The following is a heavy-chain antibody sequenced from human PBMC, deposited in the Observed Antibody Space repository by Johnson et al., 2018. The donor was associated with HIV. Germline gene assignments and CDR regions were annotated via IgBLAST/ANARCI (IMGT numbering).Heavy chain of an antibody. CDR2: IRGSGSTY. J-gene: IGHJ3*01. V-gene: IGHV3-11*04. D-gene: IGHD5/OR15-5a*01. Sequence: QVQLVESGGDLVKPGGSLRLSCVASGFTFSDNFMSWIRQAPGKGLEWIAYIRGSGSTYSHADSVKGRFTISRDNAKSSLYLEMNSLRAEDTAVYYCARVHTVSTFNDAFDLWGQGTLVTVSS. CDR1: GFTFSDNF. CDR3: ARVHTVSTFNDAFDL.